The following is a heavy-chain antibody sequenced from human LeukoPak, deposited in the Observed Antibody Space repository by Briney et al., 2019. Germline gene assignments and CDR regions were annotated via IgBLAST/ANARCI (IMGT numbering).Heavy chain of an antibody. V-gene: IGHV3-9*01. CDR1: GFTFDDYA. CDR2: ISWNSGSI. Sequence: QPGGSLRLSCAASGFTFDDYAMHWVRQGPGKGLEWVSGISWNSGSIAYADSVKGRFTISRDNAKNSLYLQMDSLRAEDTALYYCAKGLSMVRGLDYWGQGTLVTVSS. J-gene: IGHJ4*02. CDR3: AKGLSMVRGLDY. D-gene: IGHD3-10*01.